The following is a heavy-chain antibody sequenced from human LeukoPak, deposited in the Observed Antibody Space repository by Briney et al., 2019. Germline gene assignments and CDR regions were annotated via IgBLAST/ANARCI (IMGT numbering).Heavy chain of an antibody. J-gene: IGHJ5*02. Sequence: ASVKVSCKASGYTFTSYAMHWVRQAPGQGLEWMGWINPNSGGTNYAQKFQGWVTMTRDTSISTAYMELSRLRSDDTAVYYCARGDIVVGFDPWGQGTLVTVSS. CDR3: ARGDIVVGFDP. CDR1: GYTFTSYA. V-gene: IGHV1-2*04. CDR2: INPNSGGT. D-gene: IGHD2-15*01.